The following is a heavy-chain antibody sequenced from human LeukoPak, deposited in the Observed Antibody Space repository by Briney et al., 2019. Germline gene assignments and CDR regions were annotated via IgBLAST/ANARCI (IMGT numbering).Heavy chain of an antibody. CDR2: ISSSGSYI. J-gene: IGHJ1*01. CDR3: AKIFDALNSPYQH. D-gene: IGHD3-3*01. Sequence: GGSLRLSCAASGFTFSNYSMNWVRQAPGKGLEWVSSISSSGSYIYYADSVKGRFTISRDNSKNTLSLQMNSLRAEDTAVYYCAKIFDALNSPYQHWGQGTLVTVSS. CDR1: GFTFSNYS. V-gene: IGHV3-21*04.